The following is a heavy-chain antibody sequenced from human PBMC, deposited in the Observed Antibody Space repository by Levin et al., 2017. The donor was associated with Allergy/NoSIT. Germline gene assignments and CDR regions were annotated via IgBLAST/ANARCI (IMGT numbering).Heavy chain of an antibody. V-gene: IGHV1-2*02. J-gene: IGHJ4*02. CDR1: GYTFTGYY. D-gene: IGHD4-17*01. CDR2: INPNSGGT. Sequence: WASVKVSCKASGYTFTGYYMHWVRQAPGQGLEWMGWINPNSGGTNYAQKFQGRVTMTRDTSISTAYMELSRLRSDDTAVYYCASYDYGDYARSPHFDYWGQGTLVTVSS. CDR3: ASYDYGDYARSPHFDY.